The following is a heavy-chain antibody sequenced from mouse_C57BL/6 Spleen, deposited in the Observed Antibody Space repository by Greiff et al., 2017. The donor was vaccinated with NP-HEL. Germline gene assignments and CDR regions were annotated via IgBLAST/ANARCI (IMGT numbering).Heavy chain of an antibody. CDR1: GYSITSDY. CDR3: ARYPFYDYDNYSMDY. D-gene: IGHD2-4*01. V-gene: IGHV3-8*01. Sequence: EVKVVESGPGLAKPSQTLSLTCSVTGYSITSDYWNWIRKFPGNKLEYMGYISYSGSTYYNPSLKSRISITRDTSKNQYYLQWNAVTTEDTATYYGARYPFYDYDNYSMDYWGQGTSVTVSS. CDR2: ISYSGST. J-gene: IGHJ4*01.